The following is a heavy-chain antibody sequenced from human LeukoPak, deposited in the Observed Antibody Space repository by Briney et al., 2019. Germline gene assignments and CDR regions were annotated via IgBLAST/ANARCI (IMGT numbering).Heavy chain of an antibody. J-gene: IGHJ4*02. CDR2: IYYSGST. D-gene: IGHD4-17*01. V-gene: IGHV4-59*08. CDR3: ARVTAVTSVDY. Sequence: SETLSLTCTVAGGSISSYYWSWIRQPPGKGLEWIGYIYYSGSTNYNPSLKSRVTISVDTSKSQFSLKLSSVAAADTAVYYCARVTAVTSVDYWGQGTLVTVSS. CDR1: GGSISSYY.